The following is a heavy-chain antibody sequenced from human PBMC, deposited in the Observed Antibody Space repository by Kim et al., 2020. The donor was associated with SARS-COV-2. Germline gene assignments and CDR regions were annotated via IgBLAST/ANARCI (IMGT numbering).Heavy chain of an antibody. D-gene: IGHD6-6*01. V-gene: IGHV3-7*03. CDR3: ARDGIAARPQYYFDY. J-gene: IGHJ4*02. Sequence: DSVKGRFTISRDNAKNSLYLQMNSLRAEDTAVYYSARDGIAARPQYYFDYWGQGTLVTVSS.